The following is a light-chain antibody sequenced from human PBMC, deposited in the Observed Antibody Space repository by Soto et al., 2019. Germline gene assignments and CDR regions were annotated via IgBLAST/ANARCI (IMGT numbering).Light chain of an antibody. CDR1: QGIRNF. V-gene: IGKV1-27*01. CDR2: AAS. CDR3: QQYSSVPV. Sequence: DIQMTQYPTSLSASVGDRVTITCRASQGIRNFVAWYQQKPGRPPKLLIYAASTLQSGVPSRFSRSGSGTDFTLTINRLQPEDVATYSCQQYSSVPVFGPGTKVQI. J-gene: IGKJ3*01.